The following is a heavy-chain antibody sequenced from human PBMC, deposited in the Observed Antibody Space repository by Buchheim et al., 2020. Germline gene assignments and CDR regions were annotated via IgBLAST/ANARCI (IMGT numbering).Heavy chain of an antibody. V-gene: IGHV1-8*02. J-gene: IGHJ4*02. Sequence: QVQLVQSGAEVKKPGSSVKVSCKASGGTFSSYAISWVRQAPGQGLEWMGWMNPNSGNTGYAQKFQGRVTMTRNTSISTAYMELSSLRSEDTAVYYCARGNKIGYCSGGSCPIDYWGQGTL. CDR2: MNPNSGNT. CDR1: GGTFSSYA. D-gene: IGHD2-15*01. CDR3: ARGNKIGYCSGGSCPIDY.